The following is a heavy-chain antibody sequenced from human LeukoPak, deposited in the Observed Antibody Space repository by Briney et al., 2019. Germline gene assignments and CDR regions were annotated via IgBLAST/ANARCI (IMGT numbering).Heavy chain of an antibody. V-gene: IGHV3-30*09. J-gene: IGHJ1*01. CDR1: GFTFSNYA. Sequence: PGGSLRLSCATSGFTFSNYAIHWVRQAPGKGLEWVADISFDGDNEYYADSVRGRFVISRDNSKNIVYLQMNSLTIEDTAVYYCAREPSGNFGQLVSSAEYFQHWGQGTRVTVSS. CDR3: AREPSGNFGQLVSSAEYFQH. CDR2: ISFDGDNE. D-gene: IGHD5/OR15-5a*01.